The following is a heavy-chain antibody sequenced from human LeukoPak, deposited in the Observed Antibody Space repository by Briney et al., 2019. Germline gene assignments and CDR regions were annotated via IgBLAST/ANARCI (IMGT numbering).Heavy chain of an antibody. V-gene: IGHV4-34*01. CDR2: INHSGST. CDR3: ARGMRYCSGGSCPSYYYYYMDV. Sequence: SETLSLTCAVYGGSFSGYYWSWIRQPPGKGLEWIGEINHSGSTNYNPSLKSRVTISVDTSKNQFSLKLSSVTAAGTAVYYCARGMRYCSGGSCPSYYYYYMDVWGKGTTVTVSS. J-gene: IGHJ6*03. D-gene: IGHD2-15*01. CDR1: GGSFSGYY.